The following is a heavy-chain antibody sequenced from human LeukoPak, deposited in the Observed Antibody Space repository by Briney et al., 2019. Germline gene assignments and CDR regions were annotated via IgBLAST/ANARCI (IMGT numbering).Heavy chain of an antibody. J-gene: IGHJ4*02. V-gene: IGHV3-23*01. CDR2: ISGSGGST. CDR3: ARKRESSSSWYGGLAY. Sequence: GGSLRLSCEASGFTFSYYALSWVRQTPGKGLEWVSAISGSGGSTYYADSVKGRFTISRDNAKNSLYLQMNSLRAEDTAVYYCARKRESSSSWYGGLAYWGQGTLVTVSS. CDR1: GFTFSYYA. D-gene: IGHD6-13*01.